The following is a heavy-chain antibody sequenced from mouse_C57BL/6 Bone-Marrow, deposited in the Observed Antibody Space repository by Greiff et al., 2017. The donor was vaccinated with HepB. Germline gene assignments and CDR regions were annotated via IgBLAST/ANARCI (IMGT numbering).Heavy chain of an antibody. CDR1: GFTFSSYA. V-gene: IGHV5-4*01. J-gene: IGHJ3*01. Sequence: EVQVVESGGGLVKPGGSLKLSCAASGFTFSSYAMSWVRQTPEKRLEWVATISDGGSYTYYPDNVKGRFTISRDNAKNNLYLQMSHLKSEDTAMYYCAIVGFAYWGQGTLVTVSA. CDR3: AIVGFAY. CDR2: ISDGGSYT.